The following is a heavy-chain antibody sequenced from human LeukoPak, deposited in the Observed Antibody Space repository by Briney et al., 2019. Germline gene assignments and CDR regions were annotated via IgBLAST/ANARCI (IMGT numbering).Heavy chain of an antibody. V-gene: IGHV1-18*01. CDR1: GYTFSSYG. J-gene: IGHJ4*02. CDR2: ISAYNGNT. Sequence: ASVKVSCKASGYTFSSYGISWVRQAPGQGLEWMGWISAYNGNTNYAQKLQGRVTMTTDTSTSTAYMELRSLRSDDTAVYYCAREHSYGYVSDYWGQGTLVTVSS. D-gene: IGHD5-18*01. CDR3: AREHSYGYVSDY.